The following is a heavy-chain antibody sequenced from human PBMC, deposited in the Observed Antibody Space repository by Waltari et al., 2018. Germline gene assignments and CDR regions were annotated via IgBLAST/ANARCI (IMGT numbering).Heavy chain of an antibody. J-gene: IGHJ4*02. V-gene: IGHV1-2*02. CDR2: VNTNSGGT. Sequence: QVQLVQSGAGVTKPGASVTVSCNASGYTFTGYYMHWVRQAPGQGLEWMGWVNTNSGGTNDGQKCEGRDSRTRDTSIITAYMELSRLRSDDTAVYDCARGIAAAGFDYWGQGTLVTVSS. D-gene: IGHD6-13*01. CDR3: ARGIAAAGFDY. CDR1: GYTFTGYY.